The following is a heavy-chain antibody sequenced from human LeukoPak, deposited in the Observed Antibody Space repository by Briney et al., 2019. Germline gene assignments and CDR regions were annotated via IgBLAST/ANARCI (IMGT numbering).Heavy chain of an antibody. V-gene: IGHV4-59*05. Sequence: PSETLSLTCTVSGGSISSYYWSWIRQPPGKGLEWIGSIYYSGSTYYNPSLKSRVTISVDTSKNQFSLKLSSVTAADTAVYYCARGVCSGGSCYLRRAYYYYMDVWGKGTTVTVSS. J-gene: IGHJ6*03. CDR2: IYYSGST. CDR1: GGSISSYY. CDR3: ARGVCSGGSCYLRRAYYYYMDV. D-gene: IGHD2-15*01.